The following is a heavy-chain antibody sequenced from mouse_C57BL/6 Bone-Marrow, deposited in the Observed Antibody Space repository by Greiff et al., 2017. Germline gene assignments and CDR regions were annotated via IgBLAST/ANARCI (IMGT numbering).Heavy chain of an antibody. CDR2: IDPGNSDT. CDR1: GYTFTSYW. J-gene: IGHJ4*01. D-gene: IGHD1-1*01. Sequence: EVQLQQSGTVLARPGASVKMSCKTSGYTFTSYWMHWVKQRPGQGLEWIGSIDPGNSDTSYNQKFKGKVKLTAVTSASTAYMELSSLTNEDSAVYYCTRQGTTVPPYAMDYWGQGTSVTVSS. CDR3: TRQGTTVPPYAMDY. V-gene: IGHV1-5*01.